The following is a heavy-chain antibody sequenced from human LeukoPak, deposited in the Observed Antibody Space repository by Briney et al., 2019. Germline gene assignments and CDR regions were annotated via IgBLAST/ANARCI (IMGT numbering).Heavy chain of an antibody. V-gene: IGHV1-69*04. CDR2: IIPILGIA. CDR3: AIGYSSSWYLPLDY. Sequence: SVKVSCKASGYPLSNYGITWVRQAPGQGLEWMGRIIPILGIANYAQKFQGRVTITADKSTSTAYMELSSLRSEDTAVYYCAIGYSSSWYLPLDYWGQGTLVTVSS. CDR1: GYPLSNYG. J-gene: IGHJ4*02. D-gene: IGHD6-13*01.